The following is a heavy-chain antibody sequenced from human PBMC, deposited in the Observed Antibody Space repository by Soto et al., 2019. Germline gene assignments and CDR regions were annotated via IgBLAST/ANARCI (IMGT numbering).Heavy chain of an antibody. Sequence: SVKVSCKASGGTFANSGIHWVRQAPGQGLEWMGGITPIFGTAKYARKFQGRVTITADESTSIGYMEVSSLTAEDTAMYFCARDCTRGFYDTSGYYEESPYLLDYWSQGTLGSGSS. CDR3: ARDCTRGFYDTSGYYEESPYLLDY. V-gene: IGHV1-69*13. J-gene: IGHJ4*01. CDR2: ITPIFGTA. D-gene: IGHD3-22*01. CDR1: GGTFANSG.